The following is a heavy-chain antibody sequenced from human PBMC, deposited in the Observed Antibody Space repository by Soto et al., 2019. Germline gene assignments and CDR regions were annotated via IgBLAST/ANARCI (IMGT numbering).Heavy chain of an antibody. CDR3: ARAFGLVIGAGYYYYGMDV. CDR2: IIPIFGTA. J-gene: IGHJ6*02. Sequence: ASVKVSFKASGGTFSSYAISWVRQAPGQGLEWMGGIIPIFGTANYAQKFQGRVTITADESTSTAYMELSSLRSEDTAVYYCARAFGLVIGAGYYYYGMDVWGQGTTVTVSS. D-gene: IGHD3-3*01. V-gene: IGHV1-69*13. CDR1: GGTFSSYA.